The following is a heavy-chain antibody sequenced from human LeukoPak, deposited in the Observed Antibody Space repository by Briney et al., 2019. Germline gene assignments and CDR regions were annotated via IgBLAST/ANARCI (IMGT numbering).Heavy chain of an antibody. D-gene: IGHD2-15*01. V-gene: IGHV4-34*01. J-gene: IGHJ5*02. CDR1: GGSFSGYY. Sequence: SETLSLTCAVYGGSFSGYYWSWIRQPPGKGLEWIGEISHSRSANYNPSLKSRVTISVDTSKNQFSLKLSSVTAADTAVYYCARLRSTRTYCSGGSCPLHNRFDPWGQGTLVTV. CDR3: ARLRSTRTYCSGGSCPLHNRFDP. CDR2: ISHSRSA.